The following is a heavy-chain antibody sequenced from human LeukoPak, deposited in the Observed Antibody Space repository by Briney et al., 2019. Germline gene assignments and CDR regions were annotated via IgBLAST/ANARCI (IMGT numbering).Heavy chain of an antibody. CDR2: INQDGSEK. CDR3: AREGKITMVRGVIRYYYMDV. D-gene: IGHD3-10*01. Sequence: PGGSLRLSCAASGFTFRSYWMRWVRQAPGKRLEWVANINQDGSEKYYVDSVKGRFSISRDNAKNSLYLQMNSLRAEDTAVYYCAREGKITMVRGVIRYYYMDVWGKGTTVTISS. V-gene: IGHV3-7*01. CDR1: GFTFRSYW. J-gene: IGHJ6*03.